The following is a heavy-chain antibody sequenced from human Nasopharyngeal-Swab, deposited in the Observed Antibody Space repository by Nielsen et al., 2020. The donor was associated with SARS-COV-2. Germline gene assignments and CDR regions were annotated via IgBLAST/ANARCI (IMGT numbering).Heavy chain of an antibody. V-gene: IGHV4-4*02. CDR2: IYHSGST. CDR3: ATADSGWRFDY. D-gene: IGHD6-19*01. Sequence: WIRQSPGKGLEWIGEIYHSGSTNYNPSLKSRVTISVDKSKNQFSLKLSSVTAADTAVYYCATADSGWRFDYWGQGTLVTVSS. J-gene: IGHJ4*02.